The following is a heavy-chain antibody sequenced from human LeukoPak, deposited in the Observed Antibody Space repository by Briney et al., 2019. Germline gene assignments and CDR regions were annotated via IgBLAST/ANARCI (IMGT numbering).Heavy chain of an antibody. V-gene: IGHV4-34*01. CDR3: ARGGYDILTGYYDWFDP. CDR2: INHSGST. CDR1: GGSFSGYY. Sequence: SETLSLTCAAYGGSFSGYYWSWIRQPPGKGLEWIGEINHSGSTNYNPSLKSRVTISVDTSKNQFSLKLSSVTAADTAVYYCARGGYDILTGYYDWFDPWGQGTLVTVSS. J-gene: IGHJ5*02. D-gene: IGHD3-9*01.